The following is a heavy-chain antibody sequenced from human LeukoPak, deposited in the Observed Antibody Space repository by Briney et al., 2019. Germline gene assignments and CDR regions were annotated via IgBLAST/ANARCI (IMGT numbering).Heavy chain of an antibody. J-gene: IGHJ4*02. Sequence: PGGSLRLSCAASGFTFSSYSMNWVRQAPGKGLGWVSSISSSSSYIYYADSVKGRFTISRDNAKNSLYLQMNSLRAEDTAVYYCARDGPGIAAAALDYWGQGTLVTVSS. V-gene: IGHV3-21*01. CDR2: ISSSSSYI. D-gene: IGHD6-13*01. CDR3: ARDGPGIAAAALDY. CDR1: GFTFSSYS.